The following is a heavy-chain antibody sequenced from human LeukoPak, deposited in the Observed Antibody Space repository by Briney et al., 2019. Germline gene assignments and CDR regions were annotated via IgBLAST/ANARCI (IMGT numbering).Heavy chain of an antibody. D-gene: IGHD3-22*01. CDR2: ISSSSSYI. CDR1: GFTFSSYS. Sequence: GGSLRLSCAASGFTFSSYSMNWVRQASGKGLEWVSSISSSSSYIYYADSVKGRFTISRDNAKNSLYLQMNSLRAADTAVYYCARDSESSGQYWGQGTLVTVSS. V-gene: IGHV3-21*01. CDR3: ARDSESSGQY. J-gene: IGHJ4*02.